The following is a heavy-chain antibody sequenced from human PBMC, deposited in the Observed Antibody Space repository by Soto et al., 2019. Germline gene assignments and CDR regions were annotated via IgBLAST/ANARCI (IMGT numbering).Heavy chain of an antibody. CDR2: VNGNGDST. J-gene: IGHJ5*02. Sequence: EVQLLESGGGLVQPGGSLRLSCAAAGFTFSNYAMSWVRQAPGKGLEWVSGVNGNGDSTYYADSVRGRFTISRDNSKNTLYLQLNSLRAEDTAVYYCAKLYCGSASCFLPWGQGTLVTVSS. D-gene: IGHD2-2*01. V-gene: IGHV3-23*01. CDR1: GFTFSNYA. CDR3: AKLYCGSASCFLP.